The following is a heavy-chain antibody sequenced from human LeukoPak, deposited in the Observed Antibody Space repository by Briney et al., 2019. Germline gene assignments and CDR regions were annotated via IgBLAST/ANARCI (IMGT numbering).Heavy chain of an antibody. D-gene: IGHD5-24*01. Sequence: PSETLSLTCAVYGGSFSGYYWGWIRQPPGKGLEWIGSIYYSGSTYYNPSLKSRVTISVDTSKNQFSLKLSSVTAADTAAYYCARVEVASYYYYYYYMDVWGKGTTVTVSS. V-gene: IGHV4-34*01. CDR2: IYYSGST. CDR1: GGSFSGYY. J-gene: IGHJ6*03. CDR3: ARVEVASYYYYYYYMDV.